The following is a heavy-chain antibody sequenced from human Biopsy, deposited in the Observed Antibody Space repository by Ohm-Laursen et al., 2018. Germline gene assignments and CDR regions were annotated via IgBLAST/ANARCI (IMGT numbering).Heavy chain of an antibody. CDR3: ARMPHFDY. CDR2: ISYTGGI. V-gene: IGHV4-59*07. J-gene: IGHJ4*02. D-gene: IGHD2-2*01. CDR1: GGSISGYH. Sequence: SDTLSLTCTVSGGSISGYHWSWIRKSPGKGLEWLAYISYTGGITSNTSLNGRATMSLDTSKNQFSLRLIYVNAAETAVYYCARMPHFDYWGQGILVTVSS.